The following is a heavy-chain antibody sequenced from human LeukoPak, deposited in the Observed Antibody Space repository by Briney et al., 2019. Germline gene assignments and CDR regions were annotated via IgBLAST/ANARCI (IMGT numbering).Heavy chain of an antibody. CDR2: IWYDGSNK. CDR1: GFTFSSYG. CDR3: ARDPDPYSSSWYLGWYFDL. Sequence: GGSLRLSCAASGFTFSSYGMHWVRQAPGKRLEWVAVIWYDGSNKYYADSVKGRFTISRDNSKNTLYLQMNSLRAEDTAVYYCARDPDPYSSSWYLGWYFDLWGRGTLVTVSS. J-gene: IGHJ2*01. V-gene: IGHV3-33*01. D-gene: IGHD6-13*01.